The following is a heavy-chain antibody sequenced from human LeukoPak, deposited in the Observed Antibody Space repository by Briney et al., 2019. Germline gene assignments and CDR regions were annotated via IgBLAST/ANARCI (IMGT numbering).Heavy chain of an antibody. J-gene: IGHJ5*02. V-gene: IGHV3-21*01. CDR3: ASRLSFTEDL. D-gene: IGHD1-14*01. Sequence: GGSLSRSCAASGFTFSSYSMNWVRQAPGKGLEWVSSLSGSSSYIYYADSLKGRFTISRDNAKNSLYLQMNSLRADDTAVYYCASRLSFTEDLWARENVLTVSS. CDR2: LSGSSSYI. CDR1: GFTFSSYS.